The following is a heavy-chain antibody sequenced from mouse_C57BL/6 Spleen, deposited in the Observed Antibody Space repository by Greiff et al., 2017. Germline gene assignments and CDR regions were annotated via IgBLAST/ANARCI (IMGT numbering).Heavy chain of an antibody. CDR1: GYTSTSYW. D-gene: IGHD2-3*01. CDR2: IDPSDSDT. Sequence: QVQLQQSGAELVRPGSSVKLSCKASGYTSTSYWMHWVKQRPIQGLEWIGNIDPSDSDTHYNKKFKDKATWTVDKSPRTAYMQLSSLTSEDSAVYYCARSRNGYYLYYFDYWGHGTTLTVAS. CDR3: ARSRNGYYLYYFDY. V-gene: IGHV1-52*01. J-gene: IGHJ2*01.